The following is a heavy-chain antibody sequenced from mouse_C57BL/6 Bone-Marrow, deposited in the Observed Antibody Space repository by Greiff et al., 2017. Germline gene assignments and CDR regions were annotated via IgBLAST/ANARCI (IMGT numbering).Heavy chain of an antibody. CDR2: ISNGGGRT. V-gene: IGHV5-12*01. CDR3: ARLDWAWFAY. CDR1: GFTFSDYY. Sequence: EVKVVESGGGLVQPGGSLKLSCAASGFTFSDYYMYWVRQTPEKRLEWVAYISNGGGRTYYPDTVKGRFTISRDNAKNTLYLQMSRLKSEDTAMYYCARLDWAWFAYWGQGTLVTVSA. D-gene: IGHD4-1*01. J-gene: IGHJ3*01.